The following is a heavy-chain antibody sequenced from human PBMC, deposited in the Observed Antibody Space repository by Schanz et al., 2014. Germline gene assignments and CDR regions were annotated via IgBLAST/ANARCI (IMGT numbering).Heavy chain of an antibody. Sequence: QVQLVQSGAEVKKPGASVKVSCKASGYTFTSYGINWVRQAPGQGLEWMGWISAYNGNTNYAQKLQGRVTMTTDTAASTACIELRSLRSDGTDVYYCATMGGYCTATACQILEVLDVWGQGTMVTVSS. D-gene: IGHD2-8*02. CDR2: ISAYNGNT. CDR1: GYTFTSYG. V-gene: IGHV1-18*01. CDR3: ATMGGYCTATACQILEVLDV. J-gene: IGHJ3*01.